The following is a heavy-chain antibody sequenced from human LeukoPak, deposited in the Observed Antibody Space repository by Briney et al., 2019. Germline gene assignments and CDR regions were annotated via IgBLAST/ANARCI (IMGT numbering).Heavy chain of an antibody. D-gene: IGHD3-3*01. CDR3: ARVPLSRRVVPIRGYFDY. V-gene: IGHV4-59*01. CDR1: GGSISSYH. J-gene: IGHJ4*02. CDR2: IYYSGST. Sequence: PSETLSLTCTVSGGSISSYHWSWIRQPPGKGLEWIGYIYYSGSTNYNPSLKSRVTISVDTSKNQFSLKLSSVTAADTAVYYCARVPLSRRVVPIRGYFDYWGQGTLVTVSS.